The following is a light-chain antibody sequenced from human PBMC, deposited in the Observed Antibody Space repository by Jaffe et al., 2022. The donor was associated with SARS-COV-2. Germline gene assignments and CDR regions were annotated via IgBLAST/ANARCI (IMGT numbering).Light chain of an antibody. J-gene: IGLJ3*02. CDR3: AAWDDSLSGLV. CDR2: RSN. CDR1: SSNIGSNY. Sequence: QSVLTQAPSASGTPGQRVTISCSGSSSNIGSNYVYWYQQLPGTAPKLLIYRSNQRPSGVPDRFSGSKSGTSASLAISGLRSEDEADYYCAAWDDSLSGLVFGGGTKLTVL. V-gene: IGLV1-47*01.